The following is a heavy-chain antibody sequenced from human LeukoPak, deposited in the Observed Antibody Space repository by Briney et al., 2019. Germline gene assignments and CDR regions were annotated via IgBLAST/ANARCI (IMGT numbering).Heavy chain of an antibody. Sequence: GASVKVSCKASGYRFTSYSISWVRQAPGQGLEWVGWISSYNGKTNYGKNVQGRVTMTTDTSTNTDYMELRSVRSDDTAIYYCARNHDSSKDGNDYWGQGTLVTVSS. CDR3: ARNHDSSKDGNDY. D-gene: IGHD3-22*01. V-gene: IGHV1-18*01. CDR1: GYRFTSYS. CDR2: ISSYNGKT. J-gene: IGHJ4*02.